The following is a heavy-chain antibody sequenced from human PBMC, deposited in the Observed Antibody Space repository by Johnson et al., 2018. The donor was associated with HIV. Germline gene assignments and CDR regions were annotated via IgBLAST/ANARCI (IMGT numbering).Heavy chain of an antibody. CDR1: GFAVSSNY. J-gene: IGHJ3*01. V-gene: IGHV3-53*01. CDR2: IYSGSNT. CDR3: AKGRGYDYDALDF. D-gene: IGHD5-12*01. Sequence: VQLVESGGGLIQPGGSLRLSCAASGFAVSSNYMSWVRQAPGKGLEWVSVIYSGSNTYYADSVRGRFSISRDKSKDTLYLQMSSLRAEDTAVYYCAKGRGYDYDALDFWGQGTMVTVSS.